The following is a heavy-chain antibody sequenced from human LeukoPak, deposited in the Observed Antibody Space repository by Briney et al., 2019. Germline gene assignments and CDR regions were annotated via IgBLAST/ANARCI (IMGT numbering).Heavy chain of an antibody. CDR3: AGSRPRYCSGGSCYTGYYFDY. J-gene: IGHJ4*02. V-gene: IGHV4-34*01. Sequence: PSETLSLTCAVYGGSFSGYYWSWIRQPPEKGLEWIGEINHSGSTNYNPSLKSRVTISVDTSKNQFSLKLSSVTAADTAVYYCAGSRPRYCSGGSCYTGYYFDYWGQGTLVTVSS. D-gene: IGHD2-15*01. CDR2: INHSGST. CDR1: GGSFSGYY.